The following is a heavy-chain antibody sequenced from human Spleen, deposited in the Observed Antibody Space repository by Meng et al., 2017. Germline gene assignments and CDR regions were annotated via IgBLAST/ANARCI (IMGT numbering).Heavy chain of an antibody. Sequence: QVQLQESGPGLVKPSGTLSLTCAVSGDSISNTNWWTWVRRPPGKGLEWIGEIYPSGTTDFNPSLKSRVTISVDRANNQFSLKLSSVTAADTAVYYCAGGSLTVTTENINYWGQGTLVTVFS. D-gene: IGHD4-17*01. CDR1: GDSISNTNW. V-gene: IGHV4-4*02. CDR2: IYPSGTT. CDR3: AGGSLTVTTENINY. J-gene: IGHJ4*02.